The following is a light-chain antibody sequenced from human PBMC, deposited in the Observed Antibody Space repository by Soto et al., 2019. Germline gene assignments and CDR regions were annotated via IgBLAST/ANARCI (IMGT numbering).Light chain of an antibody. J-gene: IGKJ3*01. CDR1: QSVSSTY. Sequence: EIVWTQSPGTLSLSPGERATLSCRASQSVSSTYLAWYQQKPGQAPRLLIYGASSRATGIPDRFSGSGSGTDFTLTISRLEPEDFAVYYCQQYGSSPLFAFGPGTKVEI. CDR3: QQYGSSPLFA. V-gene: IGKV3-20*01. CDR2: GAS.